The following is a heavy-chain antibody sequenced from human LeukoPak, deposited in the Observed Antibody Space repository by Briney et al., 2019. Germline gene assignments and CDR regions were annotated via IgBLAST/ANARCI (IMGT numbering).Heavy chain of an antibody. CDR2: ISSSSSTI. Sequence: QTGGSLRLSCAASGFTFSSYSMNWVRQAPGKGLEWVSYISSSSSTIYYADSVKGRFTISRDSAKNSLYLQMNSLRAEDTAVYYCATLRGLYSSSFPIDYWGQGTLVTVSS. D-gene: IGHD6-6*01. CDR3: ATLRGLYSSSFPIDY. J-gene: IGHJ4*02. V-gene: IGHV3-48*01. CDR1: GFTFSSYS.